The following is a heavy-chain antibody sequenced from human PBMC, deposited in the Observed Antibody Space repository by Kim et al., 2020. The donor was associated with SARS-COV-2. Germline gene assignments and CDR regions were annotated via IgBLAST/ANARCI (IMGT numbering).Heavy chain of an antibody. D-gene: IGHD3-10*01. V-gene: IGHV7-4-1*02. CDR1: GYTFTSYA. Sequence: ASVKVSCKASGYTFTSYAMNWVRQAPGQGLEWMGWINTNTGNPTYAQGFTGRFVFSLDTSVSTAYLQISSLKAEDTAVYYCARGPLLWFGESSRFDYWGQGTLVTVSS. J-gene: IGHJ4*02. CDR2: INTNTGNP. CDR3: ARGPLLWFGESSRFDY.